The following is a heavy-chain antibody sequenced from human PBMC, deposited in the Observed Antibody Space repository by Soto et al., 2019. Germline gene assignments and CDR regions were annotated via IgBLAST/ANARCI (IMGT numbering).Heavy chain of an antibody. D-gene: IGHD2-2*01. V-gene: IGHV1-69*09. Sequence: QVQLVQSGAEVKKPESSVKVSCKTSGGTFVRHVISWVRQAPDQGPEWMGKINPLSGIPNYAQKFQDRVTFTADTDSSTAYMELSSLRSDYTAVYYCAAPACAATWCSPSHNLDHWGQGTLVTVSS. CDR3: AAPACAATWCSPSHNLDH. CDR1: GGTFVRHV. J-gene: IGHJ4*02. CDR2: INPLSGIP.